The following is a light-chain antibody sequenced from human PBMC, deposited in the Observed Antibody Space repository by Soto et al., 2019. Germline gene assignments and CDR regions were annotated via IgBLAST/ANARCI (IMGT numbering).Light chain of an antibody. Sequence: EIVMTQSPATLSVSPGEGATLSCRASQSVGINVAWYQQKPGQVPRLLIYGASTRATGIPARFSGSGAGTEFTLTISSLQSEDFAVYYCQQYNYWPLYTFGQGTKLEIK. CDR3: QQYNYWPLYT. CDR1: QSVGIN. J-gene: IGKJ2*01. V-gene: IGKV3-15*01. CDR2: GAS.